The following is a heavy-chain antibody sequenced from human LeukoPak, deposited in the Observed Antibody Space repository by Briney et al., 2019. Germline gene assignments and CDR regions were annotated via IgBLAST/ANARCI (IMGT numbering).Heavy chain of an antibody. CDR1: GYSISSVYY. CDR3: VTTGHSSGGQFDY. D-gene: IGHD3-22*01. CDR2: IYHTGYT. V-gene: IGHV4-38-2*02. J-gene: IGHJ4*02. Sequence: PSETLSLTCNVSGYSISSVYYWGWIRQSPGKRLAWIGIIYHTGYTYDSPSIKSRITIALETSTTQFSLKLTSVTAADTAVYFCVTTGHSSGGQFDYWGQGTLCTVSS.